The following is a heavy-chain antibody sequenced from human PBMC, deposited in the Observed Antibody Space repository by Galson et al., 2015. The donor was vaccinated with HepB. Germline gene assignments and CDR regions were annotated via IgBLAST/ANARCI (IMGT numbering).Heavy chain of an antibody. V-gene: IGHV3-23*01. CDR2: ISGSGGST. D-gene: IGHD6-19*01. CDR3: AKAPLIGESSGWYRYQYYFDY. CDR1: GFTFSSYA. Sequence: SLRLSCAASGFTFSSYAMSWVRQAPGKGLEWVSAISGSGGSTYYADSVKGRFTISRDNSKNTLYLQMNSLRAEDTAVYYCAKAPLIGESSGWYRYQYYFDYWGQGTLVTVSS. J-gene: IGHJ4*02.